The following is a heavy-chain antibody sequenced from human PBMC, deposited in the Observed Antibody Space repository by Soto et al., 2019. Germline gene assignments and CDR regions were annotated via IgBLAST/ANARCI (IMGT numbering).Heavy chain of an antibody. CDR3: ARGVYGSGNYYTGPSAFDI. D-gene: IGHD3-10*01. J-gene: IGHJ3*02. V-gene: IGHV1-69*06. Sequence: QVQLEQCGAEVKKPGSSVKVSCKASGGTLSDHGVAWLRQAPGQGLEWMGGAIPVFNTAKYAQKLQGRVTVTADKFTNIAYMELSSLRSADTAFYFCARGVYGSGNYYTGPSAFDIWGQGTMVIVSS. CDR2: AIPVFNTA. CDR1: GGTLSDHG.